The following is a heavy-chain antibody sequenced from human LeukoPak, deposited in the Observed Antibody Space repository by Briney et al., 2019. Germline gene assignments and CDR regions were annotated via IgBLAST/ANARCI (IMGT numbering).Heavy chain of an antibody. CDR1: GGSFSGYY. CDR2: INQSGST. D-gene: IGHD3-10*01. V-gene: IGHV4-34*01. CDR3: ARHPGPGYYGSGSYDY. Sequence: SEALSLTCAVYGGSFSGYYCSCIRQPPGKGLECIGEINQSGSTNYNPSLKSRVTISVDTSKNQFSLKLSSVTAADTAVYYCARHPGPGYYGSGSYDYWGQGTLVTVSS. J-gene: IGHJ4*02.